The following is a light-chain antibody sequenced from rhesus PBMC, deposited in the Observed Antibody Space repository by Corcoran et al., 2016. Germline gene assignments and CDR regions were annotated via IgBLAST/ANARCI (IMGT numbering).Light chain of an antibody. J-gene: IGLJ1*01. Sequence: QAALTQPRSVSGSPGQSVTISCTGTSSDIGGYNYVSWYQQHPGTAPKVMIYEVSKRPSGVSDRFSGSKSDNTAPLTISGLQAEDEADYYCSSYAGSNTYIFGDGTRLTVL. CDR2: EVS. CDR3: SSYAGSNTYI. V-gene: IGLV2-32*02. CDR1: SSDIGGYNY.